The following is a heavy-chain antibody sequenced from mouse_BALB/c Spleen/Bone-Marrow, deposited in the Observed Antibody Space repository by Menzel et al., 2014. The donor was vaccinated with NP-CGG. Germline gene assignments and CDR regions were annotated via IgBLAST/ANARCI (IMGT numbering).Heavy chain of an antibody. Sequence: VKSGASVKLSCKASGYSFTGYYMHWVKQSHVKSLEWIGRIDPYNGSTMYNQNFKEKARLTVDKSSSTAFTELHSLTSEDSAVYYCARYELGGSFDYWGQGTTLTVSS. CDR3: ARYELGGSFDY. V-gene: IGHV1S135*01. CDR2: IDPYNGST. CDR1: GYSFTGYY. J-gene: IGHJ2*01. D-gene: IGHD2-3*01.